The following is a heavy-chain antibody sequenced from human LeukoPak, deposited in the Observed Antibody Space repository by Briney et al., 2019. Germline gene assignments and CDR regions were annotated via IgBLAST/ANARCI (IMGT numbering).Heavy chain of an antibody. D-gene: IGHD3-22*01. CDR2: ITSSGGST. J-gene: IGHJ4*02. V-gene: IGHV3-23*01. CDR1: GFTFSSYA. CDR3: AKDRPNYYDSSGHYYRRNGDY. Sequence: QTGGSLRPSCAASGFTFSSYAMSWVRQAPGKGLEWVSSITSSGGSTYYAGSVKGQFTISRDNSKNTVYLQMNSLRAEDTAVYYCAKDRPNYYDSSGHYYRRNGDYWGQGTLVTVSS.